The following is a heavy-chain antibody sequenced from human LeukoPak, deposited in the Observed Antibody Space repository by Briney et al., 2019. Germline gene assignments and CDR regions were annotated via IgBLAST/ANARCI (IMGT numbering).Heavy chain of an antibody. D-gene: IGHD1-1*01. Sequence: SETLSLTCTVSGGSISSYYWSWIRQPPGKGLLWIGYIHYSGSTNYNPSLKSRVTVSVDTSNNHFSLNLRSVTAADTAVYYCARVSWFPGTSYYYMDVWGKGTTVTISS. CDR1: GGSISSYY. CDR3: ARVSWFPGTSYYYMDV. V-gene: IGHV4-59*01. J-gene: IGHJ6*03. CDR2: IHYSGST.